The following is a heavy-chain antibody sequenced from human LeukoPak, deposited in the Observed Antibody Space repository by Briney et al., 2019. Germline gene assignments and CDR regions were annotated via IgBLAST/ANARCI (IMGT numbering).Heavy chain of an antibody. V-gene: IGHV3-66*01. J-gene: IGHJ5*02. D-gene: IGHD5-18*01. CDR1: GFTFSSYD. Sequence: GGSLRLSCAASGFTFSSYDMSWVRQAPGKGLEWVSVIYSGGSTYYADSVKGRFTISRDNSKNTLYLQMNSLRAEDTAVYYCARDQYSYINWFDPWGQGTLVTVSS. CDR2: IYSGGST. CDR3: ARDQYSYINWFDP.